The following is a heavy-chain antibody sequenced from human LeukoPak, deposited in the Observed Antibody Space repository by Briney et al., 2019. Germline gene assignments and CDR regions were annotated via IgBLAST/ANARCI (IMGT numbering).Heavy chain of an antibody. CDR1: GFTFSSYG. CDR3: AKDLSGYPFYGMDV. V-gene: IGHV3-30*18. CDR2: ISYDGSNK. J-gene: IGHJ6*02. D-gene: IGHD3-3*01. Sequence: PGGSLRLSCAASGFTFSSYGMHWVRQAPGEGLEWVAVISYDGSNKYYADSVMGRFTISRDNSKNTLYLQMNSLRAEDTAVYYCAKDLSGYPFYGMDVWGQGTTVTVSS.